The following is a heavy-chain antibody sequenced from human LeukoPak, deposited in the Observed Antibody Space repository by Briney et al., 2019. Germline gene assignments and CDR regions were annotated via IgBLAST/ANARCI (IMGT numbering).Heavy chain of an antibody. Sequence: SVKVSCKASGYTFTGYYMHWVRQAPGQGLEWMGWINPNSGGTNYAQKFQGRVTMTRDTSITTAYMELRRLSSDDTAVYYCARHPGKVTNDWYFDLWGRGTLVTVSS. D-gene: IGHD4-23*01. J-gene: IGHJ2*01. CDR1: GYTFTGYY. CDR3: ARHPGKVTNDWYFDL. CDR2: INPNSGGT. V-gene: IGHV1-2*02.